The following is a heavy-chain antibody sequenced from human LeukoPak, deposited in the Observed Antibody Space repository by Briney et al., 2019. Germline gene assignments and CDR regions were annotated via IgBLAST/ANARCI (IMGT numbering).Heavy chain of an antibody. CDR3: AKERTQTTSFDY. CDR1: GFTFSSYA. Sequence: AGGSLRLSCAASGFTFSSYAMSWVRQAPGKGLEWVSAISGSGGSTYYADSVKGRFTISRDNSKNTLYLQMSRLRAEDTAVYYCAKERTQTTSFDYWGQGTLVTVSS. D-gene: IGHD2/OR15-2a*01. CDR2: ISGSGGST. J-gene: IGHJ4*02. V-gene: IGHV3-23*01.